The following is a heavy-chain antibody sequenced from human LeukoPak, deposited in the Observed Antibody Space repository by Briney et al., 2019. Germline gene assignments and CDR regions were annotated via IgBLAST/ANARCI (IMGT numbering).Heavy chain of an antibody. CDR1: GGSISSYY. Sequence: SETLSLTCTVSGGSISSYYWSWVRQPAGKGLEWIGYIHYSGSTNYNPSLKSRVTISVDTSKNQFSLKLSSVTAADTAVYYCARDADSSGYFYYFDYWGQGTLVTVSS. J-gene: IGHJ4*02. V-gene: IGHV4-59*01. CDR3: ARDADSSGYFYYFDY. CDR2: IHYSGST. D-gene: IGHD3-22*01.